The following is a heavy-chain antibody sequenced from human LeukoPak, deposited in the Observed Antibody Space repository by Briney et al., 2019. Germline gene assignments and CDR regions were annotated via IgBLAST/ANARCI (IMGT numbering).Heavy chain of an antibody. D-gene: IGHD6-6*01. Sequence: GGSLRLSCAASGFTFTNYGMHWVRQAPGKGLEWVAVIWHDGRNKYYADSVKGRFTISRDNSKNTLYLQMNSRRAEDTAVYYCARGDEYSSSSSYYYYMDVWGKGTTVTVSS. J-gene: IGHJ6*03. CDR1: GFTFTNYG. CDR3: ARGDEYSSSSSYYYYMDV. V-gene: IGHV3-33*01. CDR2: IWHDGRNK.